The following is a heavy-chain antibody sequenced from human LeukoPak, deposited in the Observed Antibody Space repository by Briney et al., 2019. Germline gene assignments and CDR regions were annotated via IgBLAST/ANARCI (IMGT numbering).Heavy chain of an antibody. CDR3: ARLHVAYGDTDAFDI. Sequence: SETLSLTCTVSGGSISSYYWSWIQQPPGKGLEWIGYIYYSGSTNYNPSLKSRVTISVDTSKNQFSLKLSSVTAADTAVYYCARLHVAYGDTDAFDIWGQGTMVTVSS. J-gene: IGHJ3*02. CDR1: GGSISSYY. CDR2: IYYSGST. V-gene: IGHV4-59*08. D-gene: IGHD4-17*01.